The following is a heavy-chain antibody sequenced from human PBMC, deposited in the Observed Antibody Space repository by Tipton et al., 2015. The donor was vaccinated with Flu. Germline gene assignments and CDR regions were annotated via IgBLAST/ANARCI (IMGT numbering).Heavy chain of an antibody. Sequence: SLRLYCAASGFTFSSYWMHWVRQAPGKGLVWVSRIKSDGSSISYADSVKGRFTISRDNAKNTLYLQMNSLRAEDTALYYCAKDYQAVTVLPLDYWGQGTLVTVSS. V-gene: IGHV3-74*01. CDR3: AKDYQAVTVLPLDY. D-gene: IGHD4-17*01. CDR1: GFTFSSYW. J-gene: IGHJ4*02. CDR2: IKSDGSSI.